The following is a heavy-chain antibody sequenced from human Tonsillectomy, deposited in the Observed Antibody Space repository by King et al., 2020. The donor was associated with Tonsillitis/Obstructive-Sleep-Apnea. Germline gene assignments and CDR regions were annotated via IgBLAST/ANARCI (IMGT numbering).Heavy chain of an antibody. CDR3: ASLFPMVRGVITHYFDY. J-gene: IGHJ4*02. CDR1: GGSISSYY. CDR2: IYYSGST. D-gene: IGHD3-10*01. V-gene: IGHV4-59*08. Sequence: QLQESGPGLVKPSETLSLTCTVSGGSISSYYWSWIRQPPGKGLEWIGYIYYSGSTNYNPSLKSRVTISVDTSKNQFSLKLSSVTAADTAVYYCASLFPMVRGVITHYFDYWGQGTLVTVSS.